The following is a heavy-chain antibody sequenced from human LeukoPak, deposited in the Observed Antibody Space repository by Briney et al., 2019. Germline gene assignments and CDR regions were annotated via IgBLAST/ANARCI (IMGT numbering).Heavy chain of an antibody. V-gene: IGHV3-48*04. CDR1: GFTFSSFS. CDR2: IDANGRSV. CDR3: ARDVDLDI. J-gene: IGHJ3*02. D-gene: IGHD3-9*01. Sequence: GGSLRLSCAASGFTFSSFSMNWVRQAPGKGLEWISYIDANGRSVFYADSVKGRFTISRDNAKNSLYLQMNSLRAEDTAVYYCARDVDLDIWGQGTMVTVSS.